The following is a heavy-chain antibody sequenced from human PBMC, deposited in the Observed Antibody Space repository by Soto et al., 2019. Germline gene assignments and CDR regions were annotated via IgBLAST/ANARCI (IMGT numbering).Heavy chain of an antibody. Sequence: QVQLVQSGAEVKKPGASVKVSCRASGYTFISYDINWVRQATGQGPEWMGWMNPNSGNTGYAQKFQGRVTMTRNTSISTAYMELSSLTSDDTAVYYCARAVPAAKLNMDVWGKGTTVNVSS. CDR2: MNPNSGNT. V-gene: IGHV1-8*01. CDR1: GYTFISYD. J-gene: IGHJ6*03. CDR3: ARAVPAAKLNMDV. D-gene: IGHD2-2*01.